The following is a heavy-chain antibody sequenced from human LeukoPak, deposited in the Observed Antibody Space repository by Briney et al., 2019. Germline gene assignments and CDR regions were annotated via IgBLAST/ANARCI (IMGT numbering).Heavy chain of an antibody. CDR2: IYSGGST. CDR3: ARRAGDYSHPYDY. CDR1: GFTFGDYA. V-gene: IGHV3-53*01. Sequence: PGGSLRLSCTASGFTFGDYAMSWVRQAPGKGLEWVSLIYSGGSTYYTDSVKGRFTISRDNSKNTLYLQMNSLRAEDTAVYYCARRAGDYSHPYDYWGQGILVTVSS. J-gene: IGHJ4*02. D-gene: IGHD3-22*01.